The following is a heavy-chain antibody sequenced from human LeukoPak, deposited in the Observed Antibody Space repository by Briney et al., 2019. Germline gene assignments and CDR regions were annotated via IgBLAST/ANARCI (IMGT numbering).Heavy chain of an antibody. D-gene: IGHD3-10*01. CDR1: GFTFSSYG. Sequence: GGSLRLSCAASGFTFSSYGMHWVRQAPGKGLEWVAVISYDGSNKYYADSVKGRFTISRDNSKNTLYLQMNSLRAEDTAVYYCAKEVRRAYYGSGRRLDYWGQGTLVTVSP. CDR3: AKEVRRAYYGSGRRLDY. J-gene: IGHJ4*02. CDR2: ISYDGSNK. V-gene: IGHV3-30*18.